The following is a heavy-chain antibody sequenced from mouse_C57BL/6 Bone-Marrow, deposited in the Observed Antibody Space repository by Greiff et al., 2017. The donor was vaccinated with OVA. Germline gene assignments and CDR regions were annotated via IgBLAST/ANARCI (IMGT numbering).Heavy chain of an antibody. V-gene: IGHV1-26*01. J-gene: IGHJ2*01. Sequence: VQLQQSGPELVKPGASVKISCKASGYTFTDYYMNWVKQSHGKSLEWIGDINPNNGGTSYNQKFKGKATLTVDKSSSTAYMELRSLTSEDSAVYYCARKNSGRDYWGQGTTLTVSS. CDR1: GYTFTDYY. CDR2: INPNNGGT. D-gene: IGHD1-3*01. CDR3: ARKNSGRDY.